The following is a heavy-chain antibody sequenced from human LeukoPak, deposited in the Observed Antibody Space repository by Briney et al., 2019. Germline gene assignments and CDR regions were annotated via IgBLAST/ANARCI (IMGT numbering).Heavy chain of an antibody. CDR3: AFKGHTDHY. Sequence: PGGSLRLSCAASGFTFSSYVMTWVRRAPGKGLEWVSAISGSGGSTYYADSVKGRFTISRDNSKNTLNLQMNSLRAEDTAVYYCAFKGHTDHYWGQGTLVTVSS. V-gene: IGHV3-23*01. CDR1: GFTFSSYV. CDR2: ISGSGGST. J-gene: IGHJ4*02. D-gene: IGHD2-21*01.